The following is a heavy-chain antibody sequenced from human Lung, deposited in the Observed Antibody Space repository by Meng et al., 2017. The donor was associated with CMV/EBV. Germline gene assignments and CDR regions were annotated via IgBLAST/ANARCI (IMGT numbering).Heavy chain of an antibody. CDR2: ISGGGDRT. J-gene: IGHJ4*02. V-gene: IGHV3-23*01. Sequence: SXAASGFPFSSYAMSWVRQAPGKGLEWVSAISGGGDRTYNADSVRGRFTISRDESKNTVYLQMSSLRAEDTAVYYCAKGPLRSGSYPSYFDYWGQGALVTVSS. D-gene: IGHD1-26*01. CDR3: AKGPLRSGSYPSYFDY. CDR1: GFPFSSYA.